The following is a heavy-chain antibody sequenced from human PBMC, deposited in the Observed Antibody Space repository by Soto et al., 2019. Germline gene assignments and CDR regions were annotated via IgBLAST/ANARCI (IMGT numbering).Heavy chain of an antibody. Sequence: ASVKVSCKASGYTFTSYGISWVRQAPGQGLEWMGWISAYNGNTNYAQKLQGRVTMTTDTSTSTAYMELRSLRSDDTAVYYCAREFRGYCSSTSCLSFDYWGQGTLVTVSS. CDR3: AREFRGYCSSTSCLSFDY. D-gene: IGHD2-2*03. CDR1: GYTFTSYG. J-gene: IGHJ4*02. CDR2: ISAYNGNT. V-gene: IGHV1-18*04.